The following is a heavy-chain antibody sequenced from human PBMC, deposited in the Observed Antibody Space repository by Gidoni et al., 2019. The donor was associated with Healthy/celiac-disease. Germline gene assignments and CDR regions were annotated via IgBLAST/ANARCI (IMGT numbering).Heavy chain of an antibody. J-gene: IGHJ4*02. V-gene: IGHV3-48*02. CDR2: ISSSSSTI. Sequence: EVQLVDSGGGLVQPGGSLSLSFAAFGFTFSRYSMNWVRQAPGKGLEWVAYISSSSSTIYDADSVKGRFTISRDNAKNSLYLQMNSLRDEDTAVYYCARDCYDFWSGYCPFDYWGQGTLVTVSS. CDR1: GFTFSRYS. CDR3: ARDCYDFWSGYCPFDY. D-gene: IGHD3-3*01.